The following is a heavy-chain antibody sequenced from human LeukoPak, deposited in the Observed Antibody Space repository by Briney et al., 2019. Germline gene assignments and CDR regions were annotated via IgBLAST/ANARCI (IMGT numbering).Heavy chain of an antibody. CDR2: ISSSGSTI. V-gene: IGHV3-48*04. CDR1: GFTFSSYS. Sequence: TGGSLRLSCAASGFTFSSYSMTWVRQAPGKGLEWVSYISSSGSTIYYADSVKGRFTISRDNAKNSLYLQMNSLRAEDTAVYYCARDILTGSQSRFQHWGQGTLVTVSS. CDR3: ARDILTGSQSRFQH. D-gene: IGHD3-9*01. J-gene: IGHJ1*01.